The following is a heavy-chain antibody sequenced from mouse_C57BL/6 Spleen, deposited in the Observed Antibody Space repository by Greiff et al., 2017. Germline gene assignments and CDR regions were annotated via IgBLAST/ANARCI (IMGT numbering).Heavy chain of an antibody. CDR2: IDPETGGT. CDR1: GYTFTDYE. V-gene: IGHV1-15*01. J-gene: IGHJ1*03. D-gene: IGHD1-1*01. Sequence: VQLQQSGAELVRPGASVTLSCKASGYTFTDYEMPWVKQTPVHGLEWIGAIDPETGGTAYNQKFKGKAILTADKSSSTAYMELRSLTSEDSAVYYCTRSATVVATDWYFDVWGTGTTVTVSS. CDR3: TRSATVVATDWYFDV.